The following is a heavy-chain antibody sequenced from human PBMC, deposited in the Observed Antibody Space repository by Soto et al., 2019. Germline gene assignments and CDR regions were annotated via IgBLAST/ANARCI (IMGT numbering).Heavy chain of an antibody. V-gene: IGHV3-74*01. J-gene: IGHJ6*04. Sequence: EVQLVESGGGLLQPGGSLTLSCTASGFTFSNYWMHWVRQAPGKGLVWVSRTKSDGSGTSYTDSVKGRFTISRDNAYNTLYLQMSNLRAEDTAVYYCARGRFDYGPGRIDVWGKGTRVIGSS. D-gene: IGHD3-10*01. CDR1: GFTFSNYW. CDR2: TKSDGSGT. CDR3: ARGRFDYGPGRIDV.